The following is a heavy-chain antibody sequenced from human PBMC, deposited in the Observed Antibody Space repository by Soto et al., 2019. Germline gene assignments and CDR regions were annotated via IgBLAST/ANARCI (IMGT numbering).Heavy chain of an antibody. CDR2: INHSGST. Sequence: SETLTLTCAVSGGSFSGYHWSWIRQPPGKGLEWIGEINHSGSTNYNPSLKSRVTISVDTSKNQFSLKLSSVTAADTAVYYCARGGGYSYFDYWGQVTRVTVSS. J-gene: IGHJ4*02. CDR1: GGSFSGYH. D-gene: IGHD5-18*01. V-gene: IGHV4-34*01. CDR3: ARGGGYSYFDY.